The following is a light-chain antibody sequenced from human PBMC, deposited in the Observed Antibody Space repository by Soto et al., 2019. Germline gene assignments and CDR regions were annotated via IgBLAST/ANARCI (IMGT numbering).Light chain of an antibody. CDR1: SSDVGGYNY. CDR3: SSYTSSLYV. V-gene: IGLV2-14*01. J-gene: IGLJ1*01. CDR2: EVS. Sequence: QFALTQPASGSGSPGQSITISCTGTSSDVGGYNYVSWYQQHPGKAPKLMIYEVSNRPSGVSNRFSGSKSGNTASLTISGLQAEDEADYYCSSYTSSLYVFGTGTKLTVL.